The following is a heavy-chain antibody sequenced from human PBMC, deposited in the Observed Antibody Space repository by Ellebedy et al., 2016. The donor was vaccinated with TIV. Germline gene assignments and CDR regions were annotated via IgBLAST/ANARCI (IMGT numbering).Heavy chain of an antibody. Sequence: PGGSLRLSCAASEFTLSPYAMAWVRQAPGKGLEWVSGIVGSGAETYADSVKGRFTISRDNSNNTLYLQMNSLRAEDTAVYYSASSRYHYYLGNTIFVYWGQGTLVTVAS. CDR1: EFTLSPYA. CDR2: IVGSGA. D-gene: IGHD3-16*01. J-gene: IGHJ4*02. V-gene: IGHV3-23*01. CDR3: ASSRYHYYLGNTIFVY.